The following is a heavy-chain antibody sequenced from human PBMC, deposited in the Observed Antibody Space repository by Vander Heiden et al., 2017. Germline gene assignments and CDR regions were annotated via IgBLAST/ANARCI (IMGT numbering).Heavy chain of an antibody. CDR3: ASNRENYDFWSGLDY. J-gene: IGHJ4*02. CDR2: ISYDGSNK. CDR1: GFTFSSYA. V-gene: IGHV3-30-3*01. Sequence: QVQLVESGGGVVQPGRSLRLSCAASGFTFSSYAMHWVRQAPGKGLEWVAVISYDGSNKYYADSVKGRLTISRDNSKNTLYLQMNSLRAEDTAVYYCASNRENYDFWSGLDYWGQGTLVTVSS. D-gene: IGHD3-3*01.